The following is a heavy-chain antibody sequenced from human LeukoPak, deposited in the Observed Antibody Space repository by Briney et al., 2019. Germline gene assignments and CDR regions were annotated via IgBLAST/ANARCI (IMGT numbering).Heavy chain of an antibody. CDR2: IYPGDSDT. J-gene: IGHJ4*02. CDR3: ARSAMTMNYFDY. D-gene: IGHD4/OR15-4a*01. V-gene: IGHV5-51*01. Sequence: PGESLTLSCTGSGYIFTSYWIGWVRQMPGKGLEWMGIIYPGDSDTKYSPSFQGQVTISADKSISTAYLQWSSLKASDTAMYYCARSAMTMNYFDYWGQGTLVTVSS. CDR1: GYIFTSYW.